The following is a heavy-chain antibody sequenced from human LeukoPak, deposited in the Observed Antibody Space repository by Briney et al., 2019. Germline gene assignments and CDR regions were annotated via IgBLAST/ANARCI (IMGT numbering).Heavy chain of an antibody. CDR2: IHFRGSA. CDR3: ASPGDNGEDF. J-gene: IGHJ4*02. Sequence: SETLSLTCTVSGGSISNTQYYWTWIRQPPGKGLEWIGYIHFRGSAYYNPSLKSGVTILLDTSKNQFSLKMSFMTAADTAVYYCASPGDNGEDFWGQGTLVTVSS. CDR1: GGSISNTQYY. D-gene: IGHD4-17*01. V-gene: IGHV4-30-4*01.